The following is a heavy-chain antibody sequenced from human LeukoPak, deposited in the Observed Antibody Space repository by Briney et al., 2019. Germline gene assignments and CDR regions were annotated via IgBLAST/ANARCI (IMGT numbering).Heavy chain of an antibody. CDR3: AKDVGVGTF. D-gene: IGHD3-3*01. CDR2: ISWNSGSI. CDR1: GFTFDDYA. J-gene: IGHJ3*01. V-gene: IGHV3-9*01. Sequence: GRSLRLSCAASGFTFDDYAMHWVRQAPGKGLEWVSGISWNSGSIGYADSVKGRFTISRDNAKNSLYLQMNSLRAEDTALYYCAKDVGVGTFWGQGTMVTVSS.